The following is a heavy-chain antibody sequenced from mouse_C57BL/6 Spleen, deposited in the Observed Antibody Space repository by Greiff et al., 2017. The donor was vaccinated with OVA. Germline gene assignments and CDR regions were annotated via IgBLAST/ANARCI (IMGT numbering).Heavy chain of an antibody. Sequence: EVMLVESEGGLVQPGSSMKLSCTASGFTFSDYYMAWVRQVPEKGLEWVANINYDGSSTYYLDSLKSRFIISRDNAKNILYLQMSSLKSEDTATYYCARQGYDDGGFAYWGQGTLVTVSA. CDR2: INYDGSST. V-gene: IGHV5-16*01. D-gene: IGHD2-2*01. J-gene: IGHJ3*01. CDR3: ARQGYDDGGFAY. CDR1: GFTFSDYY.